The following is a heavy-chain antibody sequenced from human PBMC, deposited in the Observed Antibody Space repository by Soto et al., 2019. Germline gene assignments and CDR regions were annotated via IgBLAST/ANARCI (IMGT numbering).Heavy chain of an antibody. CDR2: INWNGGST. CDR1: GFTFDDYG. CDR3: AGGTYYGMDV. D-gene: IGHD3-16*01. J-gene: IGHJ6*02. V-gene: IGHV3-20*04. Sequence: PGGSLRLSCAASGFTFDDYGMSWVRQAPGKGLEWVSGINWNGGSTGYADSVKGRFTIPRDNAKNSLYLQMNSLRAEDTALYYCAGGTYYGMDVWGQGTTVTVSS.